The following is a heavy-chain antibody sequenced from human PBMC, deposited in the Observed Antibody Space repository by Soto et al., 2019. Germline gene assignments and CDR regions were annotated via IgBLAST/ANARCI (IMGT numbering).Heavy chain of an antibody. V-gene: IGHV4-59*01. CDR2: IYNSGST. CDR1: GVSISAYY. J-gene: IGHJ5*02. CDR3: ARCYKSSSWYWFDP. D-gene: IGHD6-13*01. Sequence: SETLSLTCTVSGVSISAYYWSWIRQPPGKGLEWIGYIYNSGSTDYNPSLKSRVTISVDTSKNQFSLKLSSVTAADTAVYYCARCYKSSSWYWFDPWGQGTLVTVSS.